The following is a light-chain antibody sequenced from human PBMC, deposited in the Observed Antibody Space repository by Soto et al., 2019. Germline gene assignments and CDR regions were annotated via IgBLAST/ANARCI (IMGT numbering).Light chain of an antibody. V-gene: IGKV1-5*03. CDR1: QSISSW. CDR3: QQYNSYTLP. Sequence: DIQMTQSPSTLSASVGDRVTITCRASQSISSWLAWYQQKPAKAPKLLIYKASSLESGVPSRFSGSGSGTEFTLTSRSLQPDYSSIAHCQQYNSYTLPFGGGTKVEIK. CDR2: KAS. J-gene: IGKJ4*01.